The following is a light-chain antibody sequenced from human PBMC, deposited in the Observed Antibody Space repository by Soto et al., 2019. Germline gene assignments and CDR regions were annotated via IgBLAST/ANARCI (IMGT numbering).Light chain of an antibody. CDR1: QGIGDT. CDR3: QQSYSTPLT. Sequence: VVRQSPVTLSVSPGEGATLSCRASQGIGDTLAWYQHKPGQTPRLLIYDTSTRATGVPARFSGSRSGTDFTLTISSLQPEDFATYYCQQSYSTPLTFGQGTRLAIK. J-gene: IGKJ5*01. V-gene: IGKV3-15*01. CDR2: DTS.